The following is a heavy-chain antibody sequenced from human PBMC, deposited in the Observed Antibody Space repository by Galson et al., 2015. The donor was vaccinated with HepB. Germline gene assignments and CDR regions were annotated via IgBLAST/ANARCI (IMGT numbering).Heavy chain of an antibody. CDR3: TTAPLGKQLVDAFDI. CDR1: GFTFSNAW. V-gene: IGHV3-15*01. Sequence: SLRLSCAASGFTFSNAWMSWVRQAPGKGLEWVGRIKSKTGGGTTDYAAPVKGRFTIARDDSKNTLYLQMNSLKTEDTAVYYCTTAPLGKQLVDAFDIWGQGTMVTVSS. J-gene: IGHJ3*02. D-gene: IGHD6-6*01. CDR2: IKSKTGGGTT.